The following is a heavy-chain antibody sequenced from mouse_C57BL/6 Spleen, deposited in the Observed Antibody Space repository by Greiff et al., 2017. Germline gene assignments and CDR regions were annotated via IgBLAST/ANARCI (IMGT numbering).Heavy chain of an antibody. V-gene: IGHV5-9-1*02. D-gene: IGHD1-1*01. CDR1: GFTFSSYA. Sequence: EVMLVESGEGLVKPGGSLKLSCAASGFTFSSYAMSWVRQTPEKRLEWVAYISSGGDYIYYADTVKGRFTISRDNARNTLYLQMSSLKSEDTAMYYCTRDRGPRHYYGSSYAMDYWGQGTSVTVSS. CDR3: TRDRGPRHYYGSSYAMDY. CDR2: ISSGGDYI. J-gene: IGHJ4*01.